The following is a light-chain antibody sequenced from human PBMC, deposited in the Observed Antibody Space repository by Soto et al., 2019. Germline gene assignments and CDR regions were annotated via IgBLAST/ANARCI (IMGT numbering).Light chain of an antibody. CDR1: RSLVASDGNAY. Sequence: EIVLTQTPLLSPVTLGQPASISCRSSRSLVASDGNAYLTWLHQRPGQPPRPLIYKVSQRISGVTDRFSGSGAGTDFTLHISRVEAEDVGTYFCMQATQLRTFGQGTRLEIK. CDR2: KVS. V-gene: IGKV2-24*01. CDR3: MQATQLRT. J-gene: IGKJ5*01.